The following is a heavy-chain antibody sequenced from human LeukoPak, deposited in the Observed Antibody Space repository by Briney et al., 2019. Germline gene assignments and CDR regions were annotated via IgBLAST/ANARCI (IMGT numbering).Heavy chain of an antibody. D-gene: IGHD3-16*01. CDR1: GFTFSIYW. J-gene: IGHJ6*02. Sequence: GSLRLSCAASGFTFSIYWMNWARQAPGKELEWVASINHNGNVNYYVDSVKGRFTISRDNAKNSLYLQMSNLRAEDTAVYFCARGGGLDVWGQGATVTVSS. CDR3: ARGGGLDV. V-gene: IGHV3-7*03. CDR2: INHNGNVN.